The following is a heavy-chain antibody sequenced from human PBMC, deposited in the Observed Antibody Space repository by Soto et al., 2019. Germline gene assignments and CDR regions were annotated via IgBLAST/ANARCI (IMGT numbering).Heavy chain of an antibody. D-gene: IGHD3-3*01. CDR1: GGTISGYY. Sequence: SETLSLTCSVSGGTISGYYWTWIRQPAGKGLEWIGRIYSGGNTKYNPSLQSRVTMSLDTSNNQFSLRLTSVTAADTAVYYCARGQRFSDWFDPWGQGTLVTVSS. V-gene: IGHV4-4*07. J-gene: IGHJ5*02. CDR3: ARGQRFSDWFDP. CDR2: IYSGGNT.